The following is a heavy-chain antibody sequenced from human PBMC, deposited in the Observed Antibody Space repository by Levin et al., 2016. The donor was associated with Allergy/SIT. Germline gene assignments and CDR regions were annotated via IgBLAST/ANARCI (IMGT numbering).Heavy chain of an antibody. CDR3: ARLALNDGAIVDY. V-gene: IGHV4-61*01. Sequence: GSLRLSCSVSGASVYSGSYYWSWFRQPPGKGLEWIAYIYHSGSSNSSPSLRSRVSVSVDTSKNQFSLRLSSVTAADTAVYYCARLALNDGAIVDYWGQGTLVTVSS. D-gene: IGHD1-1*01. CDR2: IYHSGSS. J-gene: IGHJ4*02. CDR1: GASVYSGSYY.